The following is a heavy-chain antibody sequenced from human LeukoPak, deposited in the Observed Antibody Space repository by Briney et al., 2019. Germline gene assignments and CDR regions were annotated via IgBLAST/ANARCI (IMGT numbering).Heavy chain of an antibody. J-gene: IGHJ6*02. CDR3: AREPLRGSYYYYGMDV. CDR1: GYTFTSYG. V-gene: IGHV1-18*01. Sequence: ASVKVSCKASGYTFTSYGISWARQAPGQGLEWMGWISAYNGNTNYAQKLQGRATMTTDTSTSTAYMELRSLRSDDTAVYYCAREPLRGSYYYYGMDVWGQGTTVTVSS. CDR2: ISAYNGNT. D-gene: IGHD3-10*01.